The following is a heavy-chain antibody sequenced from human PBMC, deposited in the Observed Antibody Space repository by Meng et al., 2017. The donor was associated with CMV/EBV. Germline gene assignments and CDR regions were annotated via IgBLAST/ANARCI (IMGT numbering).Heavy chain of an antibody. D-gene: IGHD2-2*01. CDR3: ARGRGVVPAAIVQSWFDP. CDR2: VNPKGGGT. J-gene: IGHJ5*02. CDR1: GYSFTDYY. V-gene: IGHV1-2*02. Sequence: ASVKVSCKASGYSFTDYYIHWVRQAPGQGLEWMGRVNPKGGGTSYAQKFQGRITMTRNTSISTAYMELSSLRSEDTAVYYCARGRGVVPAAIVQSWFDPWGQGTLVTVSS.